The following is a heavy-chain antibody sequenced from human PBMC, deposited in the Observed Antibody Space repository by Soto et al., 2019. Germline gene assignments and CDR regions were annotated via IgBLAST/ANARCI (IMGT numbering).Heavy chain of an antibody. CDR1: GFTFSSYS. J-gene: IGHJ4*02. CDR3: ARDEGVPINYRFDY. Sequence: GGSLRLSCAASGFTFSSYSMSWIRQAPGKGLEWLAHIHENGHFKFYVDSVKGRFTISRDDALNSLYLQMNSLRAEDTAMYYCARDEGVPINYRFDYWGQGTLVTVSS. V-gene: IGHV3-7*03. CDR2: IHENGHFK. D-gene: IGHD4-4*01.